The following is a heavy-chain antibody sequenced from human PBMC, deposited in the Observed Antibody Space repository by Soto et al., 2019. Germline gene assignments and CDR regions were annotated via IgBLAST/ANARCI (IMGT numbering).Heavy chain of an antibody. J-gene: IGHJ4*02. Sequence: EVQLVESGGGLGKPGGSLRLSCAASGFTFSSYSMNWVLQAPGKGLEWVSSISSSSSYIYYADSVKGRLTISRDNAKNSLYLQMNSLRAEDKAVYYCARVPGGTVTTVYWGPGTLVTVSS. D-gene: IGHD4-17*01. V-gene: IGHV3-21*01. CDR1: GFTFSSYS. CDR2: ISSSSSYI. CDR3: ARVPGGTVTTVY.